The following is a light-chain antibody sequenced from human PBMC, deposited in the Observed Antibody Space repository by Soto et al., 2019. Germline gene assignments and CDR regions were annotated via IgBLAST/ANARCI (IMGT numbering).Light chain of an antibody. CDR1: QSVGSY. V-gene: IGKV3-11*01. CDR2: DAS. CDR3: QQRNSGPRT. Sequence: EIVLTQSPATLSSSPGERATLSCRASQSVGSYLAWYQQKPGQAPRLLIYDASNRDTGIPARFSGSGSGTDFTLTISSLQPEDFAVYYCQQRNSGPRTFGGGTKVEIK. J-gene: IGKJ4*01.